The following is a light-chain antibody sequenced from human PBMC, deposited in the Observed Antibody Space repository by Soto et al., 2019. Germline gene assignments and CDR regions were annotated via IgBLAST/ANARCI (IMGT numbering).Light chain of an antibody. J-gene: IGKJ1*01. Sequence: EIVMTQSPVTLSVSPGERATLSCRASQSVSSNLAWYQQKPGQAPSLLIYGAFTRATGIPARFSGTGSGTEFTLTISSLQSEDFALYYCQQYNDWPPTFGQGTKVDIK. CDR3: QQYNDWPPT. CDR1: QSVSSN. V-gene: IGKV3-15*01. CDR2: GAF.